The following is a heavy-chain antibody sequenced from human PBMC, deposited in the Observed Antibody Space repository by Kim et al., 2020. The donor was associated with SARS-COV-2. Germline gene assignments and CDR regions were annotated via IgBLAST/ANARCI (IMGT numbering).Heavy chain of an antibody. CDR3: AKLIEITEGSYDFWSGYSNFDY. CDR2: IYSGGSST. D-gene: IGHD3-3*01. J-gene: IGHJ4*02. CDR1: GFTFSSYA. Sequence: GGSLRLSCAASGFTFSSYAMSWVRQAPGKGLEWVSVIYSGGSSTYYADSVKGRFTISRDNSKNTLYLQMNSLRAEDTAVYYCAKLIEITEGSYDFWSGYSNFDYWGQGTLVTVSS. V-gene: IGHV3-23*03.